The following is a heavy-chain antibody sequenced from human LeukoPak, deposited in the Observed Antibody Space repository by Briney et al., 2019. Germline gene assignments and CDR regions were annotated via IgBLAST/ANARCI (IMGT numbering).Heavy chain of an antibody. CDR2: INWNGGST. J-gene: IGHJ4*02. V-gene: IGHV3-20*04. D-gene: IGHD3-22*01. Sequence: RPGGSLRLACAASGLTFDDYGMSWVRQAPGKGLEWVSGINWNGGSTGYADSVKGRFTISRDNAKNSLYLQMNSLRAEDTALYCCARAGGDYYDSPGGYWGQGTLVTVSS. CDR3: ARAGGDYYDSPGGY. CDR1: GLTFDDYG.